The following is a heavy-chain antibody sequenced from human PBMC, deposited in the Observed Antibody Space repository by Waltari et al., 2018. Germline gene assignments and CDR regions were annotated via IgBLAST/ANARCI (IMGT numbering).Heavy chain of an antibody. CDR1: GFTFSSYE. J-gene: IGHJ4*02. Sequence: EVQLVESGGGLVQPGGSLRLSCAASGFTFSSYEMNWVRQAPGKGLEWVAYISSSGSTRYYADSVKGRFTISRDNAKNSLYLQMNSLRAEDTAVYYCAIYNWNDLYYFDYWGQGTLVTVSS. V-gene: IGHV3-48*03. CDR3: AIYNWNDLYYFDY. D-gene: IGHD1-20*01. CDR2: ISSSGSTR.